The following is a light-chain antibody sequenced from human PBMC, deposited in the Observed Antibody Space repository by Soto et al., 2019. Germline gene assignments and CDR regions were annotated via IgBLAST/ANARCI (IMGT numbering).Light chain of an antibody. CDR1: QSVSSSY. Sequence: EIVLTQSPGTLSLSPGERATLSCRASQSVSSSYLAWYQQKPGQAPRLLIYGGSSRATGIPDRFSGSGSGTDFTLTISRLEPEDFAVYYCQQYGSSPPTFGQGTKLEIK. V-gene: IGKV3-20*01. CDR2: GGS. J-gene: IGKJ2*01. CDR3: QQYGSSPPT.